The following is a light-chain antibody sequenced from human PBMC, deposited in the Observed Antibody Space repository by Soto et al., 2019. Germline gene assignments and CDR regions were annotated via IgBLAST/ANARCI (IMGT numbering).Light chain of an antibody. CDR3: GTWDSSLSAWV. Sequence: QSVLTQPPSVSAAPGQKVTISCSGSSSNIGNNYVSWYQQFPGTTPKLLTYDNNKRPSGIPDRFSGSKSGTSATLDITGLLTGDEADYYCGTWDSSLSAWVFGGGTQLTVL. CDR1: SSNIGNNY. CDR2: DNN. V-gene: IGLV1-51*01. J-gene: IGLJ3*02.